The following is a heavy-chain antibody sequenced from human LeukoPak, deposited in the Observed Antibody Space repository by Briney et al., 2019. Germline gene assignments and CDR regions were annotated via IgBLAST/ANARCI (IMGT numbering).Heavy chain of an antibody. J-gene: IGHJ2*01. Sequence: KTSETLSLTCTVSGGLISGSYWSWIRQPAGKGLEWIGRIYSDGTTNHNLSLRSRVTMSVDGSKNQFSLDLTFVTAADTAVYYCARYGYYYDSSGLGFFDLWGRGSLVTVSS. CDR2: IYSDGTT. D-gene: IGHD3-22*01. V-gene: IGHV4-4*07. CDR1: GGLISGSY. CDR3: ARYGYYYDSSGLGFFDL.